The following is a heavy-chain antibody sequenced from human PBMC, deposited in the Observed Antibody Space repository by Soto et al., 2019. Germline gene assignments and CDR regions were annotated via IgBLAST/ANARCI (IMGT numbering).Heavy chain of an antibody. V-gene: IGHV4-34*01. Sequence: PSETLSLTCAVYGGSFSGYYWSWIRQHPGKGLEWIGEINHSGSTNYNPSLKSRVTISVDTSKNQFSLKLSSVTAADTAVYYCARRIAAAGCSFDYWGQGTLVTVSS. J-gene: IGHJ4*02. CDR3: ARRIAAAGCSFDY. CDR2: INHSGST. CDR1: GGSFSGYY. D-gene: IGHD6-13*01.